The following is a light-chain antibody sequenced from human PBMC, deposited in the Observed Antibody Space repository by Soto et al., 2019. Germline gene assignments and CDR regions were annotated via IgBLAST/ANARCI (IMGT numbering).Light chain of an antibody. CDR1: NIERKS. V-gene: IGLV3-21*02. Sequence: SYELTQPPSVSVAPGRAASIACGGNNIERKSVHWYQQKPGQAPVLVVYDDGNRPSGIPERVSGSNSGNTATLTMSGVEAADEDDYCWQVWYSRSAHWVFGGGTKLTVL. CDR3: QVWYSRSAHWV. J-gene: IGLJ3*02. CDR2: DDG.